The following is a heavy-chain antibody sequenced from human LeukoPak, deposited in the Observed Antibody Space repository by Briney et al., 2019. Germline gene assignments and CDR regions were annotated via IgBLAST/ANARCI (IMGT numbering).Heavy chain of an antibody. Sequence: PSETLSLTCTVSGGSISSYYWSWIRQPPGKGLEWIGYIYYSGSTNYNPSLKSRVTISVDTSKNQFSLKLSSVTAADTAVYYCARQYWPRDSSSWYVKGRYYYYYMDVWGKGTTVTISS. CDR1: GGSISSYY. CDR3: ARQYWPRDSSSWYVKGRYYYYYMDV. V-gene: IGHV4-59*01. D-gene: IGHD6-13*01. J-gene: IGHJ6*03. CDR2: IYYSGST.